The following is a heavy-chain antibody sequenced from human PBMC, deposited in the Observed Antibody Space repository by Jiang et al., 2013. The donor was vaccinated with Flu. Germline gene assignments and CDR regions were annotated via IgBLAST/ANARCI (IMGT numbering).Heavy chain of an antibody. J-gene: IGHJ5*02. Sequence: SRVTISVDTSRNQFSLKLSSVTAADTAVYYCARHSIPWPGYSFLNRQNWFDPWGQGTLVTVSS. V-gene: IGHV4-39*01. CDR3: ARHSIPWPGYSFLNRQNWFDP. D-gene: IGHD5-18*01.